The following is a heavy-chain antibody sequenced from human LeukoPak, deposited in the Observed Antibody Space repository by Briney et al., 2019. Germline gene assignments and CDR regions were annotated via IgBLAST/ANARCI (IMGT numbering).Heavy chain of an antibody. Sequence: SETLSLTCTVSGGSISSSSYYWGWIRQPPGKGLEWIGSIYYSGSTYYNPSLKSRVTISVDTSKNQFSLKLSSVTAADTAVYYCARGWSLQLLFGYWGQGTLVTVSS. CDR3: ARGWSLQLLFGY. CDR1: GGSISSSSYY. D-gene: IGHD2-2*01. J-gene: IGHJ4*02. CDR2: IYYSGST. V-gene: IGHV4-39*07.